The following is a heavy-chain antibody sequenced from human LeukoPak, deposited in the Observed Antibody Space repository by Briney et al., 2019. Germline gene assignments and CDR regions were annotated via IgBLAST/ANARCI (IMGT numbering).Heavy chain of an antibody. Sequence: ASVKVSCKASGYTFTSYDINWVRQAPGQGLEWMGWISAYNGNTNYAQKLQGRVTMTTDTSTSTAYMELRSLRSDDTAVYYCARDDYSGSYYDYWGQGTLVTVSS. V-gene: IGHV1-18*01. CDR3: ARDDYSGSYYDY. CDR1: GYTFTSYD. CDR2: ISAYNGNT. J-gene: IGHJ4*02. D-gene: IGHD1-26*01.